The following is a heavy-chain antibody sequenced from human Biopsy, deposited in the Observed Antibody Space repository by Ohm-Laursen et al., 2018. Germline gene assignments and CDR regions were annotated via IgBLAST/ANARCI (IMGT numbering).Heavy chain of an antibody. CDR2: NIPILGMG. CDR3: ATKLTGYFHH. CDR1: GGTFSNYG. J-gene: IGHJ1*01. D-gene: IGHD3-9*01. Sequence: SSVKVSCKAPGGTFSNYGVNWVRQAPGQGLEWLGGNIPILGMGNYAQKLQDRVTVAADTSTSTATMELRSLRSDDTAVYYCATKLTGYFHHWGQGTLVIVSS. V-gene: IGHV1-69*17.